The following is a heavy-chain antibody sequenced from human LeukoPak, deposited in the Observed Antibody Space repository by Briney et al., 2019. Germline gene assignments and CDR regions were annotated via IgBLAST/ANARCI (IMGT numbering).Heavy chain of an antibody. CDR1: GFTVSSNY. CDR3: ARDRLYYYDSSGLAGMDV. J-gene: IGHJ6*02. Sequence: GGSLSFYCAASGFTVSSNYMSWVRQAPGKGLEWVSVIYSGGSTYYADSVKGRFTISRDNSKNTLYLQMNSLRAEDTAVYYCARDRLYYYDSSGLAGMDVWGQGTTVTVSS. D-gene: IGHD3-22*01. V-gene: IGHV3-66*01. CDR2: IYSGGST.